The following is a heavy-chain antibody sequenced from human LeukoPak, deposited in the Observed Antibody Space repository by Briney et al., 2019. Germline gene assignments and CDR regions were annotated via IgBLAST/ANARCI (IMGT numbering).Heavy chain of an antibody. Sequence: SGGSLRLSCTASGFTVSSNYMTWVRQAPGKGLECVSLIHSGGTTHYADSVKGRFTISRDNSKNMLYLQMNSLRVEDMAVYYCAAKWLLRRYWGQGTLVTVSS. CDR1: GFTVSSNY. V-gene: IGHV3-66*01. CDR2: IHSGGTT. D-gene: IGHD3-22*01. CDR3: AAKWLLRRY. J-gene: IGHJ4*02.